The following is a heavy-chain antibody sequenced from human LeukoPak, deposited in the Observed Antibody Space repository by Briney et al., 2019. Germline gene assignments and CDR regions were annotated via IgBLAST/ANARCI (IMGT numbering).Heavy chain of an antibody. D-gene: IGHD5-24*01. J-gene: IGHJ4*02. CDR3: AKDLGSGWLARTTYYFDY. Sequence: GGSLRLSCVASGFTVSSNYMSWVRQAPGKGLEWVSAISGSGGSTYYADSVKGRFTISRDNSKNTLYLQMNSLRAEDTAVYYCAKDLGSGWLARTTYYFDYWGQGTLVTVSS. V-gene: IGHV3-23*01. CDR1: GFTVSSNY. CDR2: ISGSGGST.